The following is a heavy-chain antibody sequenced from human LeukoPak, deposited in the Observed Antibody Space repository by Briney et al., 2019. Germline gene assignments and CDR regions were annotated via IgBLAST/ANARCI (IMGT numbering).Heavy chain of an antibody. V-gene: IGHV3-11*04. CDR1: GFRFSDYY. CDR3: ARRDWVSGAVRAFDI. D-gene: IGHD3-3*01. J-gene: IGHJ3*02. Sequence: GGSLRLSCVGSGFRFSDYYMSWIRQAPGKGLEWVSYISNDSVDKYYVDSVKGRFTISRDNAKKSMYLQMSGLRVEDTAVYYCARRDWVSGAVRAFDIWGQGTMVTVSS. CDR2: ISNDSVDK.